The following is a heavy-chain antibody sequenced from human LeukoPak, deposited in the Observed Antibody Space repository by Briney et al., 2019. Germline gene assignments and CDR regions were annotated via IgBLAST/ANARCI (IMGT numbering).Heavy chain of an antibody. Sequence: SETLSLTCTVSGGSISSYYWSWIRQPPGKGLEWIGYIYYSGSTNYNPSLKSRVTISVDTSKNQFSLKLSSVTAADTAVYYCAREGRGGDAPNIWGQGTMVTVSS. D-gene: IGHD2-21*01. CDR2: IYYSGST. CDR3: AREGRGGDAPNI. J-gene: IGHJ3*02. V-gene: IGHV4-59*01. CDR1: GGSISSYY.